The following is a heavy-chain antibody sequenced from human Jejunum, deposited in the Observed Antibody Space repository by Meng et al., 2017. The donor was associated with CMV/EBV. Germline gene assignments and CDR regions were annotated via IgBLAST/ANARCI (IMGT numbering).Heavy chain of an antibody. J-gene: IGHJ3*01. V-gene: IGHV4-30-4*08. CDR2: IYRSGST. CDR1: DSC. Sequence: DSCWIWVRQAPGKGLEWIRYIYRSGSTYYNPSLKGRVRIIIDTSRSQLSLELTSMTNADTAVYFCARHSGDYAARGYSFAHGDFHVWGQGTMVTVSS. D-gene: IGHD4/OR15-4a*01. CDR3: ARHSGDYAARGYSFAHGDFHV.